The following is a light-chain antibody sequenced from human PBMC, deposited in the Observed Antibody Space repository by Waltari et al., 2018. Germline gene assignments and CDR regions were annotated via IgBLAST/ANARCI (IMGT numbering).Light chain of an antibody. CDR1: NSNIGFYA. CDR3: AAWDDSLKGVV. J-gene: IGLJ2*01. V-gene: IGLV1-44*01. CDR2: GDN. Sequence: QSVLTQPPSASGTPGQRVTISCSGSNSNIGFYACNWYQQIPGPAPRLLFYGDNRRPSGVPDRFSASKSGTSASLAITGLQFEDEAEYSCAAWDDSLKGVVFGGGTKLTVL.